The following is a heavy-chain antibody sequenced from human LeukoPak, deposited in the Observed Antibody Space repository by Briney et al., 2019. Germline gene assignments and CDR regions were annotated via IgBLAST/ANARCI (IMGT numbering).Heavy chain of an antibody. V-gene: IGHV3-53*01. CDR2: IYSGGST. J-gene: IGHJ5*02. Sequence: GGSLRLSCAASGFTVSSNYMSWVRQAPGKGLEWVSVIYSGGSTYYADSVKGRFTISRDNSKNTLYLQMNSLRAEDTAVYYCAREQWLATYNWFDPWGQGTLVTVSS. CDR1: GFTVSSNY. D-gene: IGHD6-19*01. CDR3: AREQWLATYNWFDP.